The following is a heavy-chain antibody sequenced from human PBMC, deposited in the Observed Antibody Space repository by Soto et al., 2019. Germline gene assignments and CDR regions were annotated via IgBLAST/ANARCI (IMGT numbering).Heavy chain of an antibody. CDR2: TSYDGSNK. J-gene: IGHJ1*01. Sequence: QVQLVESGGGVVQPGTSLRLSCVGSGFTFRRYVIHWVRQAPGKGLEWVALTSYDGSNKDYGDSVKGRFTISRDNSRNTVDLQMDGLRREDTALYYCARWGTTGGLDVWGQGTLVSVSS. CDR1: GFTFRRYV. D-gene: IGHD3-16*01. CDR3: ARWGTTGGLDV. V-gene: IGHV3-33*05.